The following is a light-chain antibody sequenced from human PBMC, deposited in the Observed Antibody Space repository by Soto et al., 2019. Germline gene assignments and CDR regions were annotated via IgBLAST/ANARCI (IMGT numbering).Light chain of an antibody. CDR3: QKYDSAPFT. CDR1: QGINNF. J-gene: IGKJ3*01. Sequence: DIQMTQSPSSLSASVGDRVTITCRASQGINNFLAWYQQKPGKVPKLLFYAASTLRSGVPSRFSGSGSGTDFTLTISSLQPEDVASYYCQKYDSAPFTFGPGTKVDIK. CDR2: AAS. V-gene: IGKV1-27*01.